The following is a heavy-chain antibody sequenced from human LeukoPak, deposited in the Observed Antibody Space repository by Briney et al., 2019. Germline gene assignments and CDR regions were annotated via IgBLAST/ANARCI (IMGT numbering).Heavy chain of an antibody. CDR1: GFTFSSYA. Sequence: TGGSLRLSCAASGFTFSSYAMHWVRQAPGKGLEWVAVISYDGSNKYYADSVKGRFTISRDNSKNTLYLQMNSLRAEDTAVYYCASLGAITGTRFDYWGQGTLVTVSS. D-gene: IGHD1-7*01. CDR3: ASLGAITGTRFDY. J-gene: IGHJ4*02. CDR2: ISYDGSNK. V-gene: IGHV3-30*04.